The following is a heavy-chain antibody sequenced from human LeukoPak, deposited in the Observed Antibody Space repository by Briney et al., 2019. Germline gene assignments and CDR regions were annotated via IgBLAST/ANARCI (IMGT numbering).Heavy chain of an antibody. Sequence: PGGSLRLSCAASGFTFSDYYMSWIRQTPGKGLEWVSYISGSGNTIFYADSVKGRFIISRDNTKNSLYLQLNSLGAEDTAVYYCARVEYCTGGICQIFAFDTWGQGTMVTVSS. V-gene: IGHV3-11*01. D-gene: IGHD2-15*01. CDR2: ISGSGNTI. CDR1: GFTFSDYY. J-gene: IGHJ3*02. CDR3: ARVEYCTGGICQIFAFDT.